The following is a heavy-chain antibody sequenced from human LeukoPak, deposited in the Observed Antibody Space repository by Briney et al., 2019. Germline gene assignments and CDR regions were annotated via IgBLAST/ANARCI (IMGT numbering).Heavy chain of an antibody. CDR3: ARNDPDSSED. Sequence: GGSLRLSCAASGFISSNYPMHWVRQAPGKGLEWVAVISADGNNEHYADSAKGRFTLSRDNDKSTAYLQMNSLRSEDTAVYYCARNDPDSSEDWGQGTLVTVSS. J-gene: IGHJ4*02. CDR1: GFISSNYP. V-gene: IGHV3-30-3*01. CDR2: ISADGNNE. D-gene: IGHD3-22*01.